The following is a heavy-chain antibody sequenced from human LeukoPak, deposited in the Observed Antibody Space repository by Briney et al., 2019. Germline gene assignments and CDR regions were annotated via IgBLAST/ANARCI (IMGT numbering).Heavy chain of an antibody. CDR2: IYYSGST. CDR1: GGSISSYY. V-gene: IGHV4-59*12. J-gene: IGHJ4*02. Sequence: SETLSLTCTVSGGSISSYYWSWIRQPPGKGLEWIGYIYYSGSTNYNPSLKSRVTISVDTSKNQFSLKLSSVTAADTAVYYCASSVDTAMVSVYWGQGTLVTVSS. CDR3: ASSVDTAMVSVY. D-gene: IGHD5-18*01.